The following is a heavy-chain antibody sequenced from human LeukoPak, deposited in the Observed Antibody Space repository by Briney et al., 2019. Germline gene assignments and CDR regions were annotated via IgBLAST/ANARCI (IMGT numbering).Heavy chain of an antibody. V-gene: IGHV4-59*01. J-gene: IGHJ6*03. Sequence: AETLSLTCAVYGGSFSGYYWSWIRQPPGKGLEWIGYICCSGGTNYNPSLKRGVTISVETSKNQFSLKLRSVTAADTAVYYWARGLWSPHYYYGSASYDTLYYYYYSMDVWGKGTTVTVSS. CDR3: ARGLWSPHYYYGSASYDTLYYYYYSMDV. CDR1: GGSFSGYY. CDR2: ICCSGGT. D-gene: IGHD3-10*01.